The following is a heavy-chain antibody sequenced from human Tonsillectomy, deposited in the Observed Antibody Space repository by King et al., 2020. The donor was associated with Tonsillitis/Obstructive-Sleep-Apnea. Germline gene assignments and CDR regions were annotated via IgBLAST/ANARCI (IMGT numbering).Heavy chain of an antibody. CDR3: AGRFGARGYWFFDL. D-gene: IGHD3-10*01. CDR1: GYNFTKYW. Sequence: VQLVESGAEVKKPGESLKISCKGSGYNFTKYWIGWVRQMPGKGLEWMGIIYAGDSDTRYSPSFQGQVTISADKSISIVYLQWSSLKASDTAMYYCAGRFGARGYWFFDLWGRGTLVTVSS. J-gene: IGHJ2*01. CDR2: IYAGDSDT. V-gene: IGHV5-51*01.